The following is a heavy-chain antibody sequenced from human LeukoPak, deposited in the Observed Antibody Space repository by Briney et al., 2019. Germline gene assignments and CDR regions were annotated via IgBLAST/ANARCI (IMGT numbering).Heavy chain of an antibody. V-gene: IGHV4-61*02. CDR2: IYTSGST. D-gene: IGHD3-3*01. Sequence: SQTLSLTCTVSGGSISSGSYYWSWIRQPAGKGLEWIGRIYTSGSTNYNPSLKSRVTMSVDTSQNQFSLKLSSVTAADTAVYYCARERGGDYDFWSGYYYYFDYWGQGTLVTVSS. CDR1: GGSISSGSYY. J-gene: IGHJ4*02. CDR3: ARERGGDYDFWSGYYYYFDY.